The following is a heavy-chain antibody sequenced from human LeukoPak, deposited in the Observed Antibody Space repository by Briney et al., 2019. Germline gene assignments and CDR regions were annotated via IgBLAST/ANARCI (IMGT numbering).Heavy chain of an antibody. J-gene: IGHJ4*02. CDR2: IFYSGST. V-gene: IGHV4-39*01. CDR3: VRRWFGDDYYFDS. Sequence: PSETLSLTCTVYGGSITRSTYYRGWIRQPPEKGLEWIGNIFYSGSTYYNPSLKSRVTVSVDTSKNQFSLKLSSVTAADTAVYYCVRRWFGDDYYFDSWGQGTLVTVSS. CDR1: GGSITRSTYY. D-gene: IGHD3-10*01.